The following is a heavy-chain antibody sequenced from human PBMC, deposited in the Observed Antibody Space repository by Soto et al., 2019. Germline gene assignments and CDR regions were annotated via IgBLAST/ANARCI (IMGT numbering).Heavy chain of an antibody. D-gene: IGHD2-15*01. CDR2: IYWNNDK. J-gene: IGHJ4*02. CDR1: GFSLSTSGVG. CDR3: PHRHRVGGLDY. V-gene: IGHV2-5*01. Sequence: SGPTRVNRTQTLTLTCTFSGFSLSTSGVGVGWIRQPPGKALEWLAFIYWNNDKRYSPSLKSRLTITKDTSKKQVVLTMTNMDPVDTATYYCPHRHRVGGLDYSGQGALVTVSS.